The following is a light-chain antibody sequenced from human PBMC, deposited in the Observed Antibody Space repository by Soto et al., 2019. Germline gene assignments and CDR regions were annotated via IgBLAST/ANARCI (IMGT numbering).Light chain of an antibody. CDR2: DVS. V-gene: IGLV2-14*01. J-gene: IGLJ1*01. CDR1: ISDVGGYNY. Sequence: QSALTQPASVSGSPGQSVTISCTGTISDVGGYNYVSWYQQYPGKAPKVMIYDVSNRPSGVSNRFSGSKSGNTASLTISGLQAEDEADYYCSSYTSSNTLYVFGTGTKVTVL. CDR3: SSYTSSNTLYV.